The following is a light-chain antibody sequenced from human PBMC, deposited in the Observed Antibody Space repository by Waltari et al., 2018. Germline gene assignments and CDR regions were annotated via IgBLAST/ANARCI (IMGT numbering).Light chain of an antibody. V-gene: IGKV1-39*01. CDR1: QRRASN. CDR3: QQSYVSPLT. Sequence: TGGESQRRASNLNRCQQKPGQASYLRIHPASSLESGVPSRLSVSGSVTDFTFTISSLQPGDVAPYCCQQSYVSPLTFGQGTKV. J-gene: IGKJ1*01. CDR2: PAS.